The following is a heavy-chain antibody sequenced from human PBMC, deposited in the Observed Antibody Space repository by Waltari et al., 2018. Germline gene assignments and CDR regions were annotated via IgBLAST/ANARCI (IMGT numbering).Heavy chain of an antibody. CDR2: VKRKSDGGKR. D-gene: IGHD3-3*01. CDR1: GFTFSNAW. CDR3: TTLFGDFWSGYFFDF. V-gene: IGHV3-15*01. J-gene: IGHJ4*02. Sequence: EVQLVESGGGLVKPGGSLRLSCAASGFTFSNAWMSWVRQAPGKGLEGVGRVKRKSDGGKRDYSAPVKGRFTISRDDSENTLYLQMNSLKTEDTAVYYCTTLFGDFWSGYFFDFWGQGTLVTVSS.